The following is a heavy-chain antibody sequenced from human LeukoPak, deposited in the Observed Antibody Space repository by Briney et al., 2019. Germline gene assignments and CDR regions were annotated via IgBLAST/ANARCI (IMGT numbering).Heavy chain of an antibody. CDR1: GGSISSYY. J-gene: IGHJ3*02. CDR3: ARGFGSGWYHAFDI. V-gene: IGHV4-4*07. D-gene: IGHD6-19*01. Sequence: SETLSLTCTVSGGSISSYYWSWIRQPAGKGLEWIGRIYTSGGTNYNPSLKSRVTMSVDTSKNQFSLKLSSVTAADTAVYYCARGFGSGWYHAFDIWGQGTMVTVSS. CDR2: IYTSGGT.